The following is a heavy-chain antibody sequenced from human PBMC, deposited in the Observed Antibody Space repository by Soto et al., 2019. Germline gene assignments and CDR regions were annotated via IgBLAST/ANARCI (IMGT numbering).Heavy chain of an antibody. Sequence: QVQLQESGSGLVKPSQTLSLTCAVSGGSISTGGCSWSWIRLPPGRALEWIGYIFDTGKTYYSASLKSRVTMSVDRAQNQFSLRLESVTAADTAIYFCACLEGYNRNFDLWGRGTLGTVSS. CDR3: ACLEGYNRNFDL. J-gene: IGHJ2*01. D-gene: IGHD5-12*01. V-gene: IGHV4-30-2*01. CDR2: IFDTGKT. CDR1: GGSISTGGCS.